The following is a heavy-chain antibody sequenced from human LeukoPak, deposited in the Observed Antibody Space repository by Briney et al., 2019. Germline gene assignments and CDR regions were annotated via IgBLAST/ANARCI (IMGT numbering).Heavy chain of an antibody. CDR2: INHSGST. V-gene: IGHV4-34*01. CDR3: ARDQEVTNNWFDS. CDR1: GGSFSGYY. D-gene: IGHD4-17*01. Sequence: SETLSLTCAVYGGSFSGYYWSWIRQPPGKGLEWIGEINHSGSTNYNPSLKSRVTISVDTSKNQFSLKLSSVTAADTAVYYCARDQEVTNNWFDSWGQGTLVTVSS. J-gene: IGHJ5*01.